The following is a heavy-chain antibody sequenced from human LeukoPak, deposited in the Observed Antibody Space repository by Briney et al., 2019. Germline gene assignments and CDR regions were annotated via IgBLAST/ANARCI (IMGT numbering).Heavy chain of an antibody. V-gene: IGHV3-21*01. CDR3: ARDRDNGMDV. CDR2: ISSSSSNI. J-gene: IGHJ6*02. Sequence: GGSLRLSCAASGFTFSSYAMSWVRQAPGKGLEGVSSISSSSSNIYYVDSVKGRFTISRDNAKNSLYLQMNSLRDEDTAVYYCARDRDNGMDVWGQGTTVTVSS. CDR1: GFTFSSYA.